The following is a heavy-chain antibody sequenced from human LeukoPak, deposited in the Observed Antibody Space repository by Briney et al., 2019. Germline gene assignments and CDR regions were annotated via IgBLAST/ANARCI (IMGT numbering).Heavy chain of an antibody. CDR3: AHHRGSLDSDTEYFQH. CDR1: GFTFASYA. D-gene: IGHD3-22*01. V-gene: IGHV3-23*01. Sequence: GGSLRLSCAASGFTFASYAMSWVRQAPGKGLEWVSAISGSGGSTYYADSVEGRFTISRDNSKSTLYLQMNSLSAEDMAVYYCAHHRGSLDSDTEYFQHWGQGTLVTVSS. CDR2: ISGSGGST. J-gene: IGHJ1*01.